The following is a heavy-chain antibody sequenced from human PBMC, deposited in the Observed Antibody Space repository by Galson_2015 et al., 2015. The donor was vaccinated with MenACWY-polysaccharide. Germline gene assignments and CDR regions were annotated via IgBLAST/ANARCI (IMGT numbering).Heavy chain of an antibody. V-gene: IGHV3-30*02. CDR3: AKDHYGMDV. Sequence: SLRLSCAASGFTFSNYGFHWVRQAPGKGLEWVTFIRNDGSIKYYADSVKGRFTISRDDSQNTLHLQMNGLRAGDTAVYYCAKDHYGMDVWGQGTTVTVSS. CDR2: IRNDGSIK. CDR1: GFTFSNYG. J-gene: IGHJ6*02.